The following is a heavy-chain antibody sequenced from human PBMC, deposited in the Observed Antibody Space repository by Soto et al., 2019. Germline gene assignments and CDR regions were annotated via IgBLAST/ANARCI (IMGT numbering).Heavy chain of an antibody. CDR2: ISYDGSNT. V-gene: IGHV3-30-3*01. Sequence: QVQLVESGGGVVQPGRSLRLSCAASGFTFSNYAMHWVRQAPGKGLEWVAVISYDGSNTYYADSVKGRFTISRDNSKNPLYMQMDSLRAEDTDVYYCARRPVTYYFDYWGQGTLVTVSS. D-gene: IGHD4-17*01. CDR3: ARRPVTYYFDY. J-gene: IGHJ4*02. CDR1: GFTFSNYA.